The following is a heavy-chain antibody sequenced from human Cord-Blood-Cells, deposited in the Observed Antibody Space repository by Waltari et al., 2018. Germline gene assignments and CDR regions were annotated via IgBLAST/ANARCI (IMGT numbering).Heavy chain of an antibody. CDR2: INREGSST. CDR3: ARDLAGDKGDAFDI. D-gene: IGHD7-27*01. J-gene: IGHJ3*02. Sequence: EVQLVESGGGLVQPGGSLRLSCAASGFTFSSYWMHWVRQAPGEGLVWVSRINREGSSTSYAESVKGRITIPRDNAKNTLYLQMNSLRAEDTAVYYCARDLAGDKGDAFDIWGQGTMVTVSS. V-gene: IGHV3-74*01. CDR1: GFTFSSYW.